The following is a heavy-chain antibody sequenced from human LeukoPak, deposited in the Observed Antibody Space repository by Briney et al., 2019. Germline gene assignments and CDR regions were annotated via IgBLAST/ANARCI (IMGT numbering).Heavy chain of an antibody. Sequence: SETLSLTCTVSGGSISSYYWSWIRQPPGKGLEWIGYIYYSGSTNYNPSLKSRVTISVDTSKNQFSLKLSSVTAADTAVYYCARDLGGYWGQGTLVTVPS. D-gene: IGHD3-10*01. J-gene: IGHJ4*02. CDR1: GGSISSYY. V-gene: IGHV4-59*12. CDR3: ARDLGGY. CDR2: IYYSGST.